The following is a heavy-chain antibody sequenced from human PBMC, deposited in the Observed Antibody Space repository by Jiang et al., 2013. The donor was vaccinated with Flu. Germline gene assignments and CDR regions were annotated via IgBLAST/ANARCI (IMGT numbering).Heavy chain of an antibody. Sequence: YISSSGSTIYYADSVKGRFTISRDNAKNSLYLQMNSLRAEDTAVYYCARDRGTATIYFDYWGQGTLVTVSS. CDR3: ARDRGTATIYFDY. CDR2: ISSSGSTI. V-gene: IGHV3-11*01. D-gene: IGHD5-12*01. J-gene: IGHJ4*02.